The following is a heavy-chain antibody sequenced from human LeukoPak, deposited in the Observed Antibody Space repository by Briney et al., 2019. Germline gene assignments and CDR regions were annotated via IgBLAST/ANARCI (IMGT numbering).Heavy chain of an antibody. D-gene: IGHD3-10*01. CDR2: INPNGGGT. CDR3: ARGGSGSGYLYYFDY. CDR1: GYTFTGYY. Sequence: ASVKVSCKASGYTFTGYYMHWVRQAPGQGLEWMGRINPNGGGTSYAQNFQGRVSMTGDTSISTTYMELSGLTSDDTAVYYCARGGSGSGYLYYFDYWGQGTLVSVSS. J-gene: IGHJ4*01. V-gene: IGHV1-2*06.